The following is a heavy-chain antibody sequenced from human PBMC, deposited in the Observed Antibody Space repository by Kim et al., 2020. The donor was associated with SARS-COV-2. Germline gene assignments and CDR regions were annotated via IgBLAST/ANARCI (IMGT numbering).Heavy chain of an antibody. D-gene: IGHD6-13*01. CDR3: ARDSSMVYFDY. V-gene: IGHV4-59*01. CDR2: T. Sequence: TNYNPSPKSRVTISVDTSKNQFSLKLSSVTAADTAVYYCARDSSMVYFDYWGQGTLVTVSS. J-gene: IGHJ4*02.